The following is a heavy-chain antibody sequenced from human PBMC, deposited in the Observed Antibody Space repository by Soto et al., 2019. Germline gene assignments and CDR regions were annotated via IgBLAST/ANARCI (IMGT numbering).Heavy chain of an antibody. CDR1: GFTVRTSY. V-gene: IGHV3-53*01. CDR2: IYRDGAT. CDR3: ARGHEASGGPLAD. D-gene: IGHD1-1*01. Sequence: PXGSLRLSCTASGFTVRTSYMTWVRQAPGKGLQWVSVIYRDGATHYADSVKGRFSISRDNSKNTLYLQMNSLRAEDTAVYYCARGHEASGGPLADWGQGALVTVSS. J-gene: IGHJ1*01.